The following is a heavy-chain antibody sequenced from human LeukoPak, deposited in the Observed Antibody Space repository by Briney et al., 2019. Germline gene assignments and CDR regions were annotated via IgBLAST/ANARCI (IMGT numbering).Heavy chain of an antibody. J-gene: IGHJ4*02. CDR1: GFTFSSYS. CDR3: ARAYGSGSYCPNY. V-gene: IGHV3-21*01. CDR2: ISSSSSYI. D-gene: IGHD3-10*01. Sequence: PGGSLRLSCAASGFTFSSYSMNWVRQAPGKGREWVSSISSSSSYIYYADSVKGRFTISRDNAKNSLYLQMNSLRAEDTAVYYCARAYGSGSYCPNYWGQGTLVTVSS.